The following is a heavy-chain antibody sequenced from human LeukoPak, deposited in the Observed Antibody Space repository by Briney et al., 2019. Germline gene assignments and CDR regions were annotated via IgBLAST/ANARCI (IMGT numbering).Heavy chain of an antibody. V-gene: IGHV1-18*01. CDR1: GYTFTNYG. J-gene: IGHJ4*02. Sequence: ASVKVSCKDSGYTFTNYGISWVRQAPGQGLEWMGWISAFNGYTNYAQKIQGRVTMTTDTSTSTAYMELRSLRSDDTAVYYCARSFNYYGSGSYYNDYWGQGTLVTVSS. CDR3: ARSFNYYGSGSYYNDY. D-gene: IGHD3-10*01. CDR2: ISAFNGYT.